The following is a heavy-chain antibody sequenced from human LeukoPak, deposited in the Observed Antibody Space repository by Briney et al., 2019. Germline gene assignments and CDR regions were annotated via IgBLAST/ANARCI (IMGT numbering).Heavy chain of an antibody. CDR2: IYYSGGT. D-gene: IGHD3-3*01. V-gene: IGHV4-61*01. Sequence: SETLSLTCSVSGGSISSTNYYWSWIRQPPGKGLEWVGHIYYSGGTNYNPPLTSRVAISVDTSKNQFSLKLSSVTAADTAVYYCARVYYDFWSGYHYWYFDLWGRGTLVTVSS. J-gene: IGHJ2*01. CDR3: ARVYYDFWSGYHYWYFDL. CDR1: GGSISSTNYY.